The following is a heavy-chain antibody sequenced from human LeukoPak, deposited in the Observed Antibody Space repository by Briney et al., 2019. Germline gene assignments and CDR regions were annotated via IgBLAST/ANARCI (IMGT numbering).Heavy chain of an antibody. CDR3: ARALGLMVGGYGMDV. Sequence: PSGTLSLTCAVSGGSISSSNWWSWVRQPPGQGLEWIGEIYHSGSTNYNPSLTSRVTISVDKSKNQFSLKLSSVTAADTAVYYCARALGLMVGGYGMDVWGQGTTVTVSS. CDR1: GGSISSSNW. CDR2: IYHSGST. V-gene: IGHV4-4*02. D-gene: IGHD3-10*01. J-gene: IGHJ6*02.